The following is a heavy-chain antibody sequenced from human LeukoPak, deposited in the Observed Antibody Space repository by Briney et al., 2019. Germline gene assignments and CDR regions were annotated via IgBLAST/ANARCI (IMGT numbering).Heavy chain of an antibody. V-gene: IGHV3-15*01. CDR1: GFTFSHAW. Sequence: GGSLRLSCVASGFTFSHAWMNWVRQAPGKGLEWVGRIKSNTDGGITDYAAHVKGRFTTSRDDSKSIAYLKMNSLNTEDTAVYYCTRNVPDWNYAMDVWGQGATVTVSS. J-gene: IGHJ6*02. CDR3: TRNVPDWNYAMDV. D-gene: IGHD3/OR15-3a*01. CDR2: IKSNTDGGIT.